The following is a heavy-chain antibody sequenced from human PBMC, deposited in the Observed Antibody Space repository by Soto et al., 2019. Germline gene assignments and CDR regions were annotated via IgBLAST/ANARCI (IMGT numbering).Heavy chain of an antibody. CDR1: GLTLTNAW. D-gene: IGHD2-15*01. J-gene: IGHJ4*02. V-gene: IGHV3-15*07. CDR2: IKSKSDGETT. Sequence: EVQLVESGGGLVKPGGSLRLSCAASGLTLTNAWMNWVRQAPGKGLEWVGRIKSKSDGETTDYAAPVKSRFTISRDDSESTLYLQVDSLKTEDTAVYYCTAGYCSGTNCYSANYWGQGTLVTVSP. CDR3: TAGYCSGTNCYSANY.